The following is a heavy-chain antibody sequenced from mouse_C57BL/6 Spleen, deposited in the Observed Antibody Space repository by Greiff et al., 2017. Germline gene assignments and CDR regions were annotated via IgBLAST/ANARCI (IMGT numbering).Heavy chain of an antibody. CDR1: GYAFSSYW. D-gene: IGHD4-1*01. CDR3: ARLDLTGTPIDY. V-gene: IGHV1-80*01. Sequence: VQLKQSGAELVKPGASVKISCKASGYAFSSYWMHWVKQRPGKGLEWIGQIYPGDGDTNYNGKFKGKSTLTADKSSSTAYMQLSSLTSEDSAVYFYARLDLTGTPIDYWGQGTTLTVSS. CDR2: IYPGDGDT. J-gene: IGHJ2*01.